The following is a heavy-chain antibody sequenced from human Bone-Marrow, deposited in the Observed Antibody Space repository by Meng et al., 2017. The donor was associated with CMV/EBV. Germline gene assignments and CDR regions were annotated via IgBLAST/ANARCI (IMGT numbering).Heavy chain of an antibody. CDR2: MNPNSGNT. CDR3: ARVGWEVRWFDP. D-gene: IGHD1-26*01. V-gene: IGHV1-8*01. Sequence: ASVKVSCKASGYTFTSYDINWVRQATGQGLEWMGWMNPNSGNTGYAQKFQGRVTMTRDTSISTAYMELSRLRSDDTAVYYCARVGWEVRWFDPWGQRNLVTVSS. CDR1: GYTFTSYD. J-gene: IGHJ5*02.